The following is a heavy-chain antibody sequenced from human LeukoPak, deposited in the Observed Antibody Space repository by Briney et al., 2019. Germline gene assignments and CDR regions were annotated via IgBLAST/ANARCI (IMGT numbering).Heavy chain of an antibody. Sequence: GGSLRLSCAASGFIFSRFWMHWVRQAPGKGLVWVSRINSDGSSTSYADSVKGRFTISRDNARNSLYLQMNSLRAEDTAIYYCARSEHSSSSFDYWGQGTLVTVSS. V-gene: IGHV3-74*01. CDR3: ARSEHSSSSFDY. CDR1: GFIFSRFW. CDR2: INSDGSST. D-gene: IGHD6-6*01. J-gene: IGHJ4*02.